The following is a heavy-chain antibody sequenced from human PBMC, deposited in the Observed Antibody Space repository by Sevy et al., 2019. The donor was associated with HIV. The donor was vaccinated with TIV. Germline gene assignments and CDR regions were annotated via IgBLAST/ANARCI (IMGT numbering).Heavy chain of an antibody. Sequence: GGSLRLSCAASGFTFSSYPMHWVRQAPGKGLEWVAVISYDGSNKYYADSVKGRLTISRDNSKNPLYVQMNSLRAEDTAVFYCGRDREMGNYYDSSGSIDYWGQGTLVTVSS. CDR2: ISYDGSNK. CDR1: GFTFSSYP. V-gene: IGHV3-30*04. CDR3: GRDREMGNYYDSSGSIDY. D-gene: IGHD3-22*01. J-gene: IGHJ4*02.